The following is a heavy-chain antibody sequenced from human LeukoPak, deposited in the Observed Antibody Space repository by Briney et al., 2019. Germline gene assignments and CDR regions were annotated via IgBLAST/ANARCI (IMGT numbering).Heavy chain of an antibody. CDR2: IYSGGST. Sequence: GGSLRLSCAASGFTFSSYGMHWVRQAPGKGLEWVSVIYSGGSTYYADSVKGRFTISRDNSKNTLYLQMNSLRAEDTAVYYCAIVVRGWFDPWGQGTLVTVSS. V-gene: IGHV3-NL1*01. D-gene: IGHD2-2*01. CDR1: GFTFSSYG. CDR3: AIVVRGWFDP. J-gene: IGHJ5*02.